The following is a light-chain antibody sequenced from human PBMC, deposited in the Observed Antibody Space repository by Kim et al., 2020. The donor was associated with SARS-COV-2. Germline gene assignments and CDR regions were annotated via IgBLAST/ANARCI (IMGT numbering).Light chain of an antibody. V-gene: IGLV3-1*01. CDR1: KLGDKY. CDR2: QDS. Sequence: SPGQTASITCTGDKLGDKYACWYQQKPGQSPVLVIYQDSKRPSGRPERFSGANSGNTATLTISGTQAMDEADYYCQAWDSSTWVFGGGTQLTVL. J-gene: IGLJ3*02. CDR3: QAWDSSTWV.